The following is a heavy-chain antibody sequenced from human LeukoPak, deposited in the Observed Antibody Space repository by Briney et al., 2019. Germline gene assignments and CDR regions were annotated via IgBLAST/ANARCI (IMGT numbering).Heavy chain of an antibody. CDR3: AREREEMATLNY. Sequence: ASVKVSCKASGYTFTGYYMHWVRQAPGQGLEWMGWINPNSGGTNCAQKFQGRVTMTRDTSISTAYMELSRLRSDDTAVYYCAREREEMATLNYWGQGTLVTVSA. V-gene: IGHV1-2*02. CDR2: INPNSGGT. D-gene: IGHD5-24*01. J-gene: IGHJ4*02. CDR1: GYTFTGYY.